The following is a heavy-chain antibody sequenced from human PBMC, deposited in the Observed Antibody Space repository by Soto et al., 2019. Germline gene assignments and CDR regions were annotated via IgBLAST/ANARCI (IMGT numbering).Heavy chain of an antibody. CDR3: ARVPLPSVAVADVYYFDY. CDR1: VGSVRSGRYY. V-gene: IGHV4-61*01. D-gene: IGHD6-19*01. Sequence: SETLSLTCTVSVGSVRSGRYYCSWIRQPPWKGLEWIGYVFYSGSTRYNPSLNSRVTISVDTSKNQFSLKLTSVTAADTAMYYCARVPLPSVAVADVYYFDYGAQGTRVPVSS. J-gene: IGHJ4*02. CDR2: VFYSGST.